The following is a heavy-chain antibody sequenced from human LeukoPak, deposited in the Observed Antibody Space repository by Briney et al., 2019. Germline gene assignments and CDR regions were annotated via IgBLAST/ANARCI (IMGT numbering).Heavy chain of an antibody. CDR2: IRSKAYGGTT. J-gene: IGHJ5*02. V-gene: IGHV3-49*04. CDR1: GFTFGDYA. Sequence: GRSLRLSCTASGFTFGDYAMSWVRQAPGKGLEWVGFIRSKAYGGTTEYAASVKGRFTISRDDSKSTAYLQMNSLKTEDTAAYYCTRVYYDFWSGYYTGIGFDPWGQGTLVTVSS. D-gene: IGHD3-3*01. CDR3: TRVYYDFWSGYYTGIGFDP.